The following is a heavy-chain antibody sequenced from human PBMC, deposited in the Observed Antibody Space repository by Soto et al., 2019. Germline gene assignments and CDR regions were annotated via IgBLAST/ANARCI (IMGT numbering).Heavy chain of an antibody. V-gene: IGHV3-30-3*01. CDR1: GFTFSSYA. D-gene: IGHD6-13*01. Sequence: GGSLRLSCAASGFTFSSYAMHWFRQAPGKGLEWVAVISYDGSNKYYADSVKGRFTISRDNSKNTLYLQMNSLRAEDTAVYYCARDGFQGGAAAGGPLYYYYGMDVWGQGTTVTVSS. J-gene: IGHJ6*02. CDR2: ISYDGSNK. CDR3: ARDGFQGGAAAGGPLYYYYGMDV.